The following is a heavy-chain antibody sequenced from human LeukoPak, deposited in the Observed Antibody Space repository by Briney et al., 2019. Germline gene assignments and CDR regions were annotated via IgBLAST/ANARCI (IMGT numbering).Heavy chain of an antibody. D-gene: IGHD2-15*01. V-gene: IGHV5-51*01. J-gene: IGHJ4*02. CDR1: GYSFTSYW. Sequence: GESLKISRKGSGYSFTSYWIGRVRQMPGKGLEWMGIIYPGDSDTRYSPSFQGQVTISADKSISTAYLQWSSLKASDTAMYYCARLEYCSGGSCYGFSYFDYWGQGTLVTVST. CDR3: ARLEYCSGGSCYGFSYFDY. CDR2: IYPGDSDT.